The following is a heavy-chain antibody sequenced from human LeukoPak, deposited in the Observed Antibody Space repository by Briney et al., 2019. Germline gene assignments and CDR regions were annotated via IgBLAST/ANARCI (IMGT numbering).Heavy chain of an antibody. CDR3: AKITIFGVVTFDY. Sequence: GRSLRLSCAASGFTFSSYAMHWVRQAPGKGLEWVAVISYDGSNKYYADSVKGRFTSSRDNSKNTLYLQMNSLRVEDTAVYYCAKITIFGVVTFDYWGQGTLVTVSS. J-gene: IGHJ4*02. D-gene: IGHD3-3*01. V-gene: IGHV3-30-3*02. CDR2: ISYDGSNK. CDR1: GFTFSSYA.